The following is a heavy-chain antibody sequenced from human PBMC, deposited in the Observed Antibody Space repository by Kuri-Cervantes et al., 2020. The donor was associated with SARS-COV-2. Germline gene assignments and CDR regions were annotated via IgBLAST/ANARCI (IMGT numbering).Heavy chain of an antibody. CDR3: ALVAVYYDSSGYYYWFDP. D-gene: IGHD3-22*01. CDR1: GESFSGYY. CDR2: INHSGST. V-gene: IGHV4-34*01. J-gene: IGHJ5*02. Sequence: GSLRLSCAVYGESFSGYYWSWIRQPPGKGLEWIGEINHSGSTNYNPSLKSRVTISVDTSKNQFSLKLSSVTAADTAVYYCALVAVYYDSSGYYYWFDPWGQGTLVTVSS.